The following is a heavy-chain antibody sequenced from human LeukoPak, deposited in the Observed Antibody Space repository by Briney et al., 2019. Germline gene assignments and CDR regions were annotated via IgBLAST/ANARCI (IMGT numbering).Heavy chain of an antibody. CDR1: GYTFTGCY. V-gene: IGHV1-2*02. D-gene: IGHD3-22*01. Sequence: ASVKVSCKASGYTFTGCYMHWVRQAPGQGLEWMGWINPNSGGTNYAQKFQGRVTMTRDTSISTAYMELSRLRSDDMAVYYCARDQYDDSSAYPGGYWGQGTLVTVSS. CDR3: ARDQYDDSSAYPGGY. CDR2: INPNSGGT. J-gene: IGHJ4*02.